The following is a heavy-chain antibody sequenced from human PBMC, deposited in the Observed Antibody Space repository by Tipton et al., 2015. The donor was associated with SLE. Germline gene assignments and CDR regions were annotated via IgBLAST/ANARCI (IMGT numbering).Heavy chain of an antibody. V-gene: IGHV3-21*01. CDR2: ISSTSTYR. Sequence: SLRFSCATSGFTFTTYSFNWVRQAPGKGLEWVSAISSTSTYRYYADSVKGRFTISRDNAKKSLYLEMDNLRVEDTAVYYCARGNSDYDGDYWGQGTLVTVSS. D-gene: IGHD5-12*01. CDR3: ARGNSDYDGDY. J-gene: IGHJ4*02. CDR1: GFTFTTYS.